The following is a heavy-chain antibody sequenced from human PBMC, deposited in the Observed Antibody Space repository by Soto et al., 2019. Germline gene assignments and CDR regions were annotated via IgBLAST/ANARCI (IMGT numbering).Heavy chain of an antibody. CDR2: IWYNGRDK. D-gene: IGHD4-17*01. CDR3: AKDYGDWTGLYYYGMDV. J-gene: IGHJ6*02. Sequence: QVQLVESGGGVVQPGRSLRLSCAASGFTFSSYGMHWVRQAPGKGLEWVAVIWYNGRDKKYADSVKGRFTISRDNSEKALYLQMNSLRAEDTAVYYCAKDYGDWTGLYYYGMDVWGQGTTVTVSS. V-gene: IGHV3-33*06. CDR1: GFTFSSYG.